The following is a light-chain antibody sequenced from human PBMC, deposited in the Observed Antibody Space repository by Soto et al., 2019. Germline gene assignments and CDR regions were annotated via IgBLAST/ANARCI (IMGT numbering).Light chain of an antibody. CDR3: QQYGSSSTYT. V-gene: IGKV3-20*01. CDR1: QSVSSSY. J-gene: IGKJ2*01. CDR2: GAA. Sequence: EIVLTQSPGTLSLSPGERATLSCRASQSVSSSYLAWYQQKPGQAPRLLIYGAASRSTGIPDRFSGSGSGTAYTLPISRLEPQDFAVYYCQQYGSSSTYTFGQGTKLEIK.